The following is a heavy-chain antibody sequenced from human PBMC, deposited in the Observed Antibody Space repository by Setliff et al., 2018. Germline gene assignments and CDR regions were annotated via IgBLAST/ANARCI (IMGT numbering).Heavy chain of an antibody. Sequence: GGSLRLSCAASGFSFNDAWMNRVRQAPGKGLEWVGHIRSKTDGGATSYAAPVQGRFTISRDDSTNTLYLHMNSLTTEDTGVYYCTTGTNYFGSGSTSHLFYMDVWGKGTTVTV. CDR2: IRSKTDGGAT. J-gene: IGHJ6*03. CDR3: TTGTNYFGSGSTSHLFYMDV. V-gene: IGHV3-15*01. CDR1: GFSFNDAW. D-gene: IGHD3-10*01.